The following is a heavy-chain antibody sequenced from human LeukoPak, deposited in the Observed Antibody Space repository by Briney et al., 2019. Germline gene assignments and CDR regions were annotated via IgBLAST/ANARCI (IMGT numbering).Heavy chain of an antibody. CDR2: ISFSGSYV. Sequence: GGPLRLSCVASGFTFSDYSMHWVRQAPGKGLEWVSSISFSGSYVYYADSVKGRSTISRDNAKNSLYVQINSLRAEDTAVYYCAKGGGNWFDAWGQGTLVTVSS. J-gene: IGHJ5*02. V-gene: IGHV3-21*04. CDR3: AKGGGNWFDA. CDR1: GFTFSDYS. D-gene: IGHD3-16*01.